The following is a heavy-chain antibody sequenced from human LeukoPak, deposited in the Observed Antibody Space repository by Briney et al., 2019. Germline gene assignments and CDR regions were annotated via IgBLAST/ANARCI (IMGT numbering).Heavy chain of an antibody. CDR1: GFTFSSYG. CDR2: IWYDGSNK. CDR3: ARARLRFLEHRIFAFDY. J-gene: IGHJ4*02. Sequence: PGGSLRLSCAASGFTFSSYGMHWVRQAPGKGLEWVAVIWYDGSNKYYADSVKGRFTISRDNSKNTPYLQMNSLRAEDTAVYYCARARLRFLEHRIFAFDYWGQGTLVTVSS. V-gene: IGHV3-33*01. D-gene: IGHD3-3*01.